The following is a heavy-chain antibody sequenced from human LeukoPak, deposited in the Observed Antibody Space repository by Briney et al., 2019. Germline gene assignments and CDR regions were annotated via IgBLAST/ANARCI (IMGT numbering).Heavy chain of an antibody. D-gene: IGHD2-2*01. CDR1: GYSISSGDY. Sequence: PAETLSLTCAVSGYSISSGDYWGCIRPPPGEGLEWAFRRYDRGNTYYNPSLKSRFTISVDTSKNQFSLKLSSVTAADTAVYYCARHSVRPAAIPIPTMASFDPWGQGTLVTVSS. CDR3: ARHSVRPAAIPIPTMASFDP. V-gene: IGHV4-38-2*01. CDR2: RYDRGNT. J-gene: IGHJ5*02.